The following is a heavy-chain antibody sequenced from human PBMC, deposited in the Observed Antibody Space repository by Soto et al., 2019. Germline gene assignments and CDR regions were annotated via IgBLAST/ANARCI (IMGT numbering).Heavy chain of an antibody. CDR1: GGSVSSGSYY. CDR2: IYYSGST. CDR3: ARAGLGDGSDY. D-gene: IGHD1-26*01. Sequence: QVQLQESGPGLVKPSETLSLTCTVSGGSVSSGSYYWSWIRQPPGKGLEWIGYIYYSGSTNYNPSLKSRVTISVDTSKNQFSLKPSSVTAADTAVYYCARAGLGDGSDYWGQGTLVTVSS. V-gene: IGHV4-61*01. J-gene: IGHJ4*02.